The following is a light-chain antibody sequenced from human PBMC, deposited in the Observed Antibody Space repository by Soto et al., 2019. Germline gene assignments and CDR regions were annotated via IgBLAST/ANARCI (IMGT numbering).Light chain of an antibody. Sequence: EIVLTQSPGTLSLSPGERATLSCRASQSVSSSYLARYQQQPGQAPRLLIYGASSRATGIPDRFSGSGSGTGFTLTITRLEPEDFAVYYCEPDRSSPPGAFFGPGTKGDIK. CDR3: EPDRSSPPGAF. CDR2: GAS. V-gene: IGKV3-20*01. J-gene: IGKJ3*01. CDR1: QSVSSSY.